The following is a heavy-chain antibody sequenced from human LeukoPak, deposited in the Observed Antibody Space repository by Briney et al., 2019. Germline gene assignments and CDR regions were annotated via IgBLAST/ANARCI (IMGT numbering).Heavy chain of an antibody. CDR2: IYYSGST. V-gene: IGHV4-39*07. J-gene: IGHJ4*02. D-gene: IGHD5-12*01. CDR3: ARGPRGYSGYGLLRFDY. Sequence: SETLSLTCTVSGGSISSYYWSWIRQPPGKGLEWSGSIYYSGSTYYNPSLKSRVTISVDTSKNQFSLKLSSVTAADTAVYYCARGPRGYSGYGLLRFDYWGQGTLVSVSS. CDR1: GGSISSYY.